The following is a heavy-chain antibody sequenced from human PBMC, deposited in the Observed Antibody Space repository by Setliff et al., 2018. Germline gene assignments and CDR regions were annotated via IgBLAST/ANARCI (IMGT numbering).Heavy chain of an antibody. Sequence: PGGSLRLSCAASGFTFSNSEMNWVRQAPGKGLEWIAFISSSSSTIYYADSVKGRFTISRDNAKNSLYLQMNSLRAEDTAVYYCARVYSGYDPNHYFDYWGQGTLVTVPQ. CDR3: ARVYSGYDPNHYFDY. CDR1: GFTFSNSE. CDR2: ISSSSSTI. J-gene: IGHJ4*02. V-gene: IGHV3-48*01. D-gene: IGHD5-12*01.